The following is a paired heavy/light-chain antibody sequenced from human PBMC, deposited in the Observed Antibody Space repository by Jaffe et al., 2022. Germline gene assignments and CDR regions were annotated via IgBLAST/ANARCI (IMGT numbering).Heavy chain of an antibody. CDR3: ASQYYYGSGTPGGESSRYYYYYMDV. J-gene: IGHJ6*03. D-gene: IGHD3-10*01. V-gene: IGHV1-69*01. CDR2: IIPIFGTA. Sequence: QVQLVQSGAEVKKPGSSVKVSCKASGGTFSSYAISWVRQAPGQGLEWMGGIIPIFGTANYAQKFQGRVTITADESTSTAYMELSSLRSEDTAVYYCASQYYYGSGTPGGESSRYYYYYMDVWGKGTTVTVSS. CDR1: GGTFSSYA.
Light chain of an antibody. J-gene: IGKJ4*01. V-gene: IGKV3-11*01. CDR3: QQRSNWPPFLT. Sequence: EIVLTQSPATLSLSPGERATLSCRASQSVSSYLAWYQQKPGQAPRLLIYDASNRATGIPARFSGSGSGTDFTLTISSLEPEDFAVYYCQQRSNWPPFLTFGGGTKVEIK. CDR1: QSVSSY. CDR2: DAS.